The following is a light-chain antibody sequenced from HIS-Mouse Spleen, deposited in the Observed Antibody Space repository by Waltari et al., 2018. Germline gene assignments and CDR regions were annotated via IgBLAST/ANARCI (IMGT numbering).Light chain of an antibody. V-gene: IGLV2-8*01. J-gene: IGLJ2*01. CDR3: SSYAGSNNLV. CDR2: EVS. Sequence: QSALTQPPSASGSPGQSVTISCTGTSSDVGGYNYVSWYQQHPGKAPKLMLYEVSKRPSGVPDRFSGSESGNAASLTVSGLQAEDEADYYCSSYAGSNNLVFGGGTKLTVL. CDR1: SSDVGGYNY.